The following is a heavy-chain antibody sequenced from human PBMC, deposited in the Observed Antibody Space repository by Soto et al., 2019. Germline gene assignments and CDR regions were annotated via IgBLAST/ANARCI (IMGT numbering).Heavy chain of an antibody. V-gene: IGHV4-4*02. Sequence: QVQLQESGPGLVKPSGTLSLTCAVSGGSISSSNWWSWVRQPPGKGLEWIGEIYHSGSTNYNPSLKSRVTISVDKSKNQCSLNLSSVTAADTAVYYCAGRRDMVATGFDYWGQGTLVTVSS. D-gene: IGHD5-12*01. CDR2: IYHSGST. J-gene: IGHJ4*02. CDR1: GGSISSSNW. CDR3: AGRRDMVATGFDY.